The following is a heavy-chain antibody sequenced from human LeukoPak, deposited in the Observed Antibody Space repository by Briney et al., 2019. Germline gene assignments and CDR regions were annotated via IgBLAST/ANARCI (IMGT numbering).Heavy chain of an antibody. D-gene: IGHD5-24*01. CDR1: GFTFSSYS. CDR2: IGSSSSYI. Sequence: PGGSLRLSCAASGFTFSSYSMNWVRQAPGKGLEWVSSIGSSSSYIYYADSVKGRFTISRDNAKNSLYLQMNSLRAEDTAVYYCARVSVEMATIRWGQGTLVTVSS. CDR3: ARVSVEMATIR. J-gene: IGHJ4*02. V-gene: IGHV3-21*01.